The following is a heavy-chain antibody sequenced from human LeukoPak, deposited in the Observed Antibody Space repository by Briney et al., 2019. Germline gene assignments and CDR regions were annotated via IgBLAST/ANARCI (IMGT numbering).Heavy chain of an antibody. V-gene: IGHV4-30-4*08. CDR3: ARDRRDWVFDY. J-gene: IGHJ4*02. Sequence: YWIGWVRQMPGKGLEWIGYIYYSGSTYYNPSLKSRVTISVDTSKNQFSLKLSSVTAADTAVYYCARDRRDWVFDYWGQGTLVTVSS. CDR2: IYYSGST. CDR1: Y. D-gene: IGHD3/OR15-3a*01.